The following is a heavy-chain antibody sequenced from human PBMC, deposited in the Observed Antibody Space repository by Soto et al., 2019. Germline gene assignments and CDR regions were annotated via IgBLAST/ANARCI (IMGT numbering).Heavy chain of an antibody. V-gene: IGHV4-39*01. J-gene: IGHJ4*02. CDR3: ARRRRGKEYCSGGSCYSPDYFDY. D-gene: IGHD2-15*01. CDR1: GGSISSSSYY. Sequence: SETLSLTCTVSGGSISSSSYYWGWIRQPPGKGLEWIGSIYYSGSTYYNPSLKSRVTISEDTSKNQFSLKLSSVTAADTAVYYCARRRRGKEYCSGGSCYSPDYFDYWGQGTLVTVSS. CDR2: IYYSGST.